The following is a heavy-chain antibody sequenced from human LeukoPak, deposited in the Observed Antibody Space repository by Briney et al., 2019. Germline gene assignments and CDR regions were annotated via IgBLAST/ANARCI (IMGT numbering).Heavy chain of an antibody. J-gene: IGHJ4*02. D-gene: IGHD7-27*01. Sequence: SETLSLTCTVSGGSVRDYYWSWIRQSPGKGLEWIGYIYYTGSTSYNPSLKSRVTISADTSKNQFSLKLSSVTAADTAMYYCATRKLGNDYWGQGTLVTVSS. V-gene: IGHV4-59*02. CDR1: GGSVRDYY. CDR3: ATRKLGNDY. CDR2: IYYTGST.